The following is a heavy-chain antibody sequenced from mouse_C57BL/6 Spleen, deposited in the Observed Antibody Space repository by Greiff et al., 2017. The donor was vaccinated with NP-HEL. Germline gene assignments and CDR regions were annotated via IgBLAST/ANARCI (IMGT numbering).Heavy chain of an antibody. D-gene: IGHD1-1*01. Sequence: QVQLKQSGPELVKPGASVKISCKASGYAFSSSWMNWVKQRPGKGLEWIGRIYPGDGDTNYNGKFKGKATLTADKSSSTAYMQLSSLTSEDSAVYFCARSPDYYGSSPYWYFDVWGTGTTVTVSS. CDR3: ARSPDYYGSSPYWYFDV. J-gene: IGHJ1*03. CDR2: IYPGDGDT. V-gene: IGHV1-82*01. CDR1: GYAFSSSW.